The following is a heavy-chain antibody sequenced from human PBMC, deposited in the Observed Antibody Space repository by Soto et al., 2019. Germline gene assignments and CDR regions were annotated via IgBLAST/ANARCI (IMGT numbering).Heavy chain of an antibody. D-gene: IGHD4-17*01. CDR1: GASMTNYY. V-gene: IGHV4-4*07. CDR3: AAQYGDYAFL. J-gene: IGHJ4*02. Sequence: ESLSLACAVSGASMTNYYWSWIRQPAGKGLEWIGRIYLSGNTNYNPSLKSRVTLSVDTSKNRFSLKLTSVNAADTAVYYCAAQYGDYAFLWGLGTLVTASS. CDR2: IYLSGNT.